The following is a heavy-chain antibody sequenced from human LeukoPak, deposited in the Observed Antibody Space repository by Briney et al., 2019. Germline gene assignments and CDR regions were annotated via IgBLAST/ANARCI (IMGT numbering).Heavy chain of an antibody. V-gene: IGHV4-39*01. J-gene: IGHJ4*02. Sequence: SETLSLTCTVSGGSLSSSSYYWGWIRQPPGKGLEWIGSIYYTGTTYYNPSLKSGITISVDTSKNQFSLKLSFVTAADTAVYYCAEVAATLAFDYWGQGTLVTVSS. CDR2: IYYTGTT. CDR3: AEVAATLAFDY. D-gene: IGHD2-15*01. CDR1: GGSLSSSSYY.